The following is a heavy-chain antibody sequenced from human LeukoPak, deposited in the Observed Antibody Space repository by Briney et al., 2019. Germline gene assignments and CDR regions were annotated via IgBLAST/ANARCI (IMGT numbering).Heavy chain of an antibody. J-gene: IGHJ4*02. D-gene: IGHD4-23*01. CDR2: IRYDGSNK. CDR1: GFTFSSYA. V-gene: IGHV3-30*02. Sequence: GGSLRLSCAASGFTFSSYAMHWVRQAPGKGLEWVAFIRYDGSNKYYADSVKGRFTISRDNSKNTLYLQMNSLRAEDTAVYYCAKGSPRFPDYGGNSGFYWGQGTLVTVSS. CDR3: AKGSPRFPDYGGNSGFY.